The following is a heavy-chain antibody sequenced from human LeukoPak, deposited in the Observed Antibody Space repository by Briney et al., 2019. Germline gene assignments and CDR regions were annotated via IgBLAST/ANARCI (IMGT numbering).Heavy chain of an antibody. V-gene: IGHV4-59*01. CDR1: GGSISSYY. D-gene: IGHD3-22*01. CDR2: IYYSGST. CDR3: ARDHVGYYYDSSGYFFDI. J-gene: IGHJ3*02. Sequence: SETLSFTCTVSGGSISSYYWSWIRQPPGKGLEWIGYIYYSGSTNYNPSLKSRVTISVDTSKNQFSLKLSSVTAADTAVYYCARDHVGYYYDSSGYFFDIWGQGTMVTVSS.